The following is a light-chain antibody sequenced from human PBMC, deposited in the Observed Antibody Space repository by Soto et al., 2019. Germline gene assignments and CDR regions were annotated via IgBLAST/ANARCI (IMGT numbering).Light chain of an antibody. CDR1: QSVSSY. CDR2: DAS. CDR3: QQSRDRIT. Sequence: DIVLTQSPDTLPLSPGERATLTCRASQSVSSYLGWYQQKPGQAPRLLIYDASNRATGIPARFSGSGSGTDFTLTISSLEPEDFAVYYCQQSRDRITFGQGTRLEIK. V-gene: IGKV3-11*01. J-gene: IGKJ5*01.